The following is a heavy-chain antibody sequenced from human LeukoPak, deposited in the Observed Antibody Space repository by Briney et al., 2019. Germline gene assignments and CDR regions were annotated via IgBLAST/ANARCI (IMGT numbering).Heavy chain of an antibody. CDR2: IYYSGST. CDR1: GGSISSYY. J-gene: IGHJ5*02. CDR3: ARADSSGYYYVDNWFDP. V-gene: IGHV4-59*01. Sequence: SETLSLTCTVSGGSISSYYWSWIRQPPGKGLEWIGYIYYSGSTNYNPSLKSRVTISGDTSKNQFSLKLSSVTAADTAVYYCARADSSGYYYVDNWFDPWGQGTLVTVSS. D-gene: IGHD3-22*01.